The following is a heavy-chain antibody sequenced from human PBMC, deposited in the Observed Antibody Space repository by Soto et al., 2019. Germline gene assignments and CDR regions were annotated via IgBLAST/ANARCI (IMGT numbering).Heavy chain of an antibody. Sequence: QVQLVQSGAEVKKPGSSVKVSCEASGGTFSSYAISWVRQAPGQGLEWMGGIIPIFGTANYAQKFKGRVTITADESPSTAYMELSSLRSEDTAVYYCARDYYGSGSYYGAYYGMDVWGQGTTVTVSS. V-gene: IGHV1-69*01. CDR3: ARDYYGSGSYYGAYYGMDV. D-gene: IGHD3-10*01. CDR1: GGTFSSYA. J-gene: IGHJ6*02. CDR2: IIPIFGTA.